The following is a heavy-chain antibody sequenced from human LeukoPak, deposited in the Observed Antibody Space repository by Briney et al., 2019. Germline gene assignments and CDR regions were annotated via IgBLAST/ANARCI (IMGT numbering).Heavy chain of an antibody. D-gene: IGHD6-13*01. J-gene: IGHJ4*02. CDR3: ARVTGYRIEDYFDY. Sequence: PSETLSLTCTVSGGSISSYYWSWIRQPPGKGLEWIGYIYYSGSTNYNPSLKSRVTISVETSKNEFSLKLRSVTAADTAVYYCARVTGYRIEDYFDYWGQETLVTVSS. CDR2: IYYSGST. V-gene: IGHV4-59*01. CDR1: GGSISSYY.